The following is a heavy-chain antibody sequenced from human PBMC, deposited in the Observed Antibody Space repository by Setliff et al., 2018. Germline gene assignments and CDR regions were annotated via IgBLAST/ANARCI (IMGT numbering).Heavy chain of an antibody. V-gene: IGHV4-30-4*08. CDR1: GGSGDYY. J-gene: IGHJ3*02. CDR3: ARTPAAGTGDAFDI. D-gene: IGHD6-13*01. Sequence: SETLSLTCTVSGGSGDYYWSWIRQPPGKGLEWIGYISNSGSTYYKSSLKSRLTISIDTSKSQFSLKLGSVTAADTTMYYCARTPAAGTGDAFDIWGQGTMVTVSS. CDR2: ISNSGST.